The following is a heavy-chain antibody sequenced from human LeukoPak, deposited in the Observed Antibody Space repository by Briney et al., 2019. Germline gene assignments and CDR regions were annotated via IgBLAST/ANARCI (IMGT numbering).Heavy chain of an antibody. Sequence: GGSLSLSCATSGFTFSRYWMRWVRHAPGRGLEWVANIKQDRSEKYYVDSVRGRFTISRDNAQKSLYLQMHSLRAEDTAVYYCARDWTAFDSWGQGTLVTVSS. J-gene: IGHJ4*02. D-gene: IGHD3/OR15-3a*01. V-gene: IGHV3-7*05. CDR3: ARDWTAFDS. CDR2: IKQDRSEK. CDR1: GFTFSRYW.